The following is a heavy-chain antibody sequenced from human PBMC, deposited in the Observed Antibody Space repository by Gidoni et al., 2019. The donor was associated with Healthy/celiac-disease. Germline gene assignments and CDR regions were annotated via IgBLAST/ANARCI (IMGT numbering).Heavy chain of an antibody. CDR3: AKGGPGGDYFDY. CDR1: GITFSSYG. Sequence: QVQLVESGGGVVQPGRALRRAGAASGITFSSYGMHWVRQAPGKGLEGVAVISYDGSNQYYADSVTGRFTISRDNSKNTLYLQMNSLRAEDTAVYYCAKGGPGGDYFDYWGQGTLVTVSS. J-gene: IGHJ4*02. V-gene: IGHV3-30*18. CDR2: ISYDGSNQ.